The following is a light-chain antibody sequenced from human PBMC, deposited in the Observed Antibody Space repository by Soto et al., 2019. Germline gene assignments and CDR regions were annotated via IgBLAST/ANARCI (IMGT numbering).Light chain of an antibody. Sequence: QSVLTQPASVSGSPGQSITISCTGTSSDVGGYSYVSWYQQHPGKAPKLMIYDVGNRPSGVSNRCSGSKSCNTASLTISGLQAEDEADYYCSSYTSSSTGVFGTGTKVTV. V-gene: IGLV2-14*01. CDR1: SSDVGGYSY. CDR3: SSYTSSSTGV. J-gene: IGLJ1*01. CDR2: DVG.